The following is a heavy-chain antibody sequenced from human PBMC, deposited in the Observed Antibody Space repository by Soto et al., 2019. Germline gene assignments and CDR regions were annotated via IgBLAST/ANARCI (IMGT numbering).Heavy chain of an antibody. V-gene: IGHV3-33*01. D-gene: IGHD1-26*01. Sequence: GGSLRLSCAASGFTFSNYGMHWVRQAPGKGLEWVAIIWHDGNNKYYADSVRGRFIISRDNSKNRLYLQMNRLRAEDTAVYYCASDIVGASDSYGLGGCGQGNPVTVSS. CDR2: IWHDGNNK. CDR1: GFTFSNYG. J-gene: IGHJ6*02. CDR3: ASDIVGASDSYGLGG.